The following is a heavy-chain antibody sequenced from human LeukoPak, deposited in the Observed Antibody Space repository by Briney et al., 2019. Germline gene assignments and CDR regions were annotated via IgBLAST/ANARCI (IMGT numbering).Heavy chain of an antibody. J-gene: IGHJ6*02. CDR3: ARERYGMDV. V-gene: IGHV3-30-3*01. CDR2: ISYDGSNK. Sequence: PGRSLRLSCAASGFTFSSYAMHWVRQAPGKGLEWVAVISYDGSNKYYADPVKGRFTISRDNSKNTLYLQMNSLRAEDTAVYYCARERYGMDVWGQGTTVTVSS. CDR1: GFTFSSYA.